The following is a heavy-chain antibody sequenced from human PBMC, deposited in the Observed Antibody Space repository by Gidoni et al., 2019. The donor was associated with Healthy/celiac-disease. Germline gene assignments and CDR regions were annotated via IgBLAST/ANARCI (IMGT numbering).Heavy chain of an antibody. J-gene: IGHJ3*02. V-gene: IGHV1-69*04. CDR2: IIPILGIA. Sequence: QVQLVQSGAEVKKPGSSVKVSCKASGGTFSSYAISWVRQAPGQGLEWMGRIIPILGIANYAQKFQGRVTITADKSTSTAYMELSSLRSEDTAVYYWARDIEYSSSFRAFDIWGQGTMVTVSS. CDR3: ARDIEYSSSFRAFDI. D-gene: IGHD6-6*01. CDR1: GGTFSSYA.